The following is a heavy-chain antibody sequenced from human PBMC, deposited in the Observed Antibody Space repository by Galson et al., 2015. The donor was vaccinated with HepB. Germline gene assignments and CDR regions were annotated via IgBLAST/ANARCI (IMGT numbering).Heavy chain of an antibody. CDR2: TYYRSNWYY. CDR3: ARDLSVEYSGYGMDV. Sequence: CAISGDSVSSDTAAWYWIRQSPSRGLEWLGRTYYRSNWYYEYAVSVRSRVTITPDTSMNQISLHLASVTPEDTAVYYCARDLSVEYSGYGMDVWGQGITVTAAS. V-gene: IGHV6-1*01. CDR1: GDSVSSDTAA. J-gene: IGHJ6*02. D-gene: IGHD5-12*01.